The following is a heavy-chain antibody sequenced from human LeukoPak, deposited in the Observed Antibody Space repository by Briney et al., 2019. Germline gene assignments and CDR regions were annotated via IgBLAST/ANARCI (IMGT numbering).Heavy chain of an antibody. CDR3: AKDNYYDSSGYQIPSYYFDY. Sequence: GGSLRLSCAASGFTFSSYAMGWVRQAPGKGLEWVSAISGSGGSTYYADSVKGRFTISRDNSKNTLYLQMNSLRAEDTAVYYCAKDNYYDSSGYQIPSYYFDYWGQGTLVTVSS. J-gene: IGHJ4*02. V-gene: IGHV3-23*01. D-gene: IGHD3-22*01. CDR1: GFTFSSYA. CDR2: ISGSGGST.